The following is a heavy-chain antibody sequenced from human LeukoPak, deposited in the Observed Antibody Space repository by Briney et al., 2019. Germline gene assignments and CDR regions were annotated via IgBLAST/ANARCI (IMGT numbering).Heavy chain of an antibody. V-gene: IGHV4-34*01. Sequence: PSETLSLTCAMYGGSFSGYYWSWIRQPPGKGLEWIGQINHSGSTNYNPSLKSRVTISVDTSKNQFSLKLSSVTAADTAVYYCARTGSGYYPDAFDIWGQGTMVTVSS. J-gene: IGHJ3*02. CDR1: GGSFSGYY. CDR3: ARTGSGYYPDAFDI. D-gene: IGHD3-22*01. CDR2: INHSGST.